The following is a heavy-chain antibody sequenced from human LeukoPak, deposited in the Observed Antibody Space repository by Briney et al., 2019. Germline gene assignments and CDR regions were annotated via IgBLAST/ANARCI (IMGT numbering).Heavy chain of an antibody. J-gene: IGHJ6*03. CDR2: IYYTGTS. D-gene: IGHD3-22*01. V-gene: IGHV4-39*01. CDR3: ARQSSGTYYNYYYMDV. CDR1: GGSVSNSHYH. Sequence: SETLSLTCTLYGGSVSNSHYHWGSFRQPPGKWLEWIASIYYTGTSYHNPSFHTRLTISADTSKNQFSLMLSSMTAADTALYYCARQSSGTYYNYYYMDVWGKGTTVTVSS.